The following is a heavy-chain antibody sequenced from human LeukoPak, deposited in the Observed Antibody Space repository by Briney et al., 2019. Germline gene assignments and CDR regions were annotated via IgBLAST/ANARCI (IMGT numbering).Heavy chain of an antibody. CDR3: TTLRLTASDY. Sequence: GGSLRLPCEAAGFTFSNAWMSWVRQAPGKGLEWVGRIKSRADGGTIDYAVPVKGRFIISRDDSRNTLYLQMNSLKIEDTAMYYCTTLRLTASDYWGQGTRVSVSS. CDR1: GFTFSNAW. J-gene: IGHJ4*02. CDR2: IKSRADGGTI. V-gene: IGHV3-15*01. D-gene: IGHD2-21*02.